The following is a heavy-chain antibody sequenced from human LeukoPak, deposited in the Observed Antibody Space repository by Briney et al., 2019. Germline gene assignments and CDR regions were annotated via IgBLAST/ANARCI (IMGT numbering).Heavy chain of an antibody. D-gene: IGHD4-17*01. V-gene: IGHV1-2*02. J-gene: IGHJ6*02. CDR3: ARDRVTTHSYYYGMDV. Sequence: RASVKVSCKTSGYTFTGYHMHWVRQAPGQGLEWMGWINPYSGGTNFAQKLQGRVTMTTDTSTSTAYMELRSLRSDDTAVYYCARDRVTTHSYYYGMDVWGQGTTVTVSS. CDR1: GYTFTGYH. CDR2: INPYSGGT.